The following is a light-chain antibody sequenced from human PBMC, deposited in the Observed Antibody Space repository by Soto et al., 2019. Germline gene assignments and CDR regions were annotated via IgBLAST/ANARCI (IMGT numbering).Light chain of an antibody. CDR2: WAS. CDR1: QSVLYSPNNKNY. CDR3: LQYYATPQT. Sequence: IVMTQSPDSLTVSLGERATINCKSSQSVLYSPNNKNYLAWYQHKPGQPPKLLIYWASTRDSGVPDRFSGSGSGTDFTLTITSLQAEDVAVYYCLQYYATPQTFGQGTKVEVK. J-gene: IGKJ1*01. V-gene: IGKV4-1*01.